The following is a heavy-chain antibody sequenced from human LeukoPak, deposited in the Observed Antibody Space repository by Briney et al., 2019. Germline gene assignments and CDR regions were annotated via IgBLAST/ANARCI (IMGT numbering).Heavy chain of an antibody. CDR1: GYTFTGYY. Sequence: ASVKVSCKASGYTFTGYYMHWVRQAPGQGLEWMGWISAYNGNTNYAQKLQGRVTMTTDTSTSTAYMELRSLRSDDTAVYYCARAFSALWFGDSKNWFDPWGQGTLVTVSS. J-gene: IGHJ5*02. CDR3: ARAFSALWFGDSKNWFDP. V-gene: IGHV1-18*04. CDR2: ISAYNGNT. D-gene: IGHD3-10*01.